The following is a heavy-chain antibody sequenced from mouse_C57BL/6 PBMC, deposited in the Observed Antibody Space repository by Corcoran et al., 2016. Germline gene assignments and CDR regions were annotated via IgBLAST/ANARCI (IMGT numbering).Heavy chain of an antibody. V-gene: IGHV9-3*01. CDR2: INTYSGVP. D-gene: IGHD2-5*01. CDR3: ERSGLLYQLGGYFDY. J-gene: IGHJ2*01. Sequence: QIQLVQSGPELKKPGETVKISCKASGYIFTTYGMSWVKQAPGKGLKWMGWINTYSGVPTDADDFKGRFAFSLETSASTAYLQINNLKKEDTAASFCERSGLLYQLGGYFDYWGQGTTLTVSS. CDR1: GYIFTTYG.